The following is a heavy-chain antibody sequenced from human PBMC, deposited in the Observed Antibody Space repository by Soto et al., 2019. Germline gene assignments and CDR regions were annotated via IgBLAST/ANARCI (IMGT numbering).Heavy chain of an antibody. J-gene: IGHJ3*02. V-gene: IGHV3-21*01. CDR1: GFTFSSYS. D-gene: IGHD3-22*01. CDR2: ISSSSSYI. Sequence: EVQLVESGGGLVKPGGSLRLSCAASGFTFSSYSMNWVRQAPGKGLEWVSSISSSSSYIYYADSVKGRFTISRDNAKNSLYLEMNSRRAEDTAVYYCARASEGYYYDGSGYIYAFDIWGQGTMVTVSS. CDR3: ARASEGYYYDGSGYIYAFDI.